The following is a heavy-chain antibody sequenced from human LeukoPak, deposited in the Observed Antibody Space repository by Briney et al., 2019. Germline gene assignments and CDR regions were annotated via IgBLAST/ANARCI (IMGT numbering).Heavy chain of an antibody. CDR2: INHSGST. V-gene: IGHV4-34*01. D-gene: IGHD2/OR15-2a*01. CDR3: ARYRIKNWFDP. Sequence: SETLPLTCAVSGGSFSGHYWSWIRQPPGKGLEWIGEINHSGSTNYNPSLKSQVTISVDASKSQFSLKLSSVTAADTATYYCARYRIKNWFDPWGQGTLVTVSS. J-gene: IGHJ5*02. CDR1: GGSFSGHY.